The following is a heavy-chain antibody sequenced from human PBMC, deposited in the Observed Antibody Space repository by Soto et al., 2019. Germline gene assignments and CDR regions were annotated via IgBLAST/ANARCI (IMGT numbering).Heavy chain of an antibody. CDR3: ASTHSGSYQNLCFDY. CDR1: GYTFTSYY. V-gene: IGHV1-46*01. J-gene: IGHJ4*02. CDR2: INPSGGST. D-gene: IGHD1-26*01. Sequence: QVQLVQSGAEVKKPGASVKVSCKASGYTFTSYYMHWVRQAPGQGLEWMGIINPSGGSTSYAQKFQGRVTMTRDTSTSTVYMELSSLRSEDTAVYYCASTHSGSYQNLCFDYWGQGTLVTVSS.